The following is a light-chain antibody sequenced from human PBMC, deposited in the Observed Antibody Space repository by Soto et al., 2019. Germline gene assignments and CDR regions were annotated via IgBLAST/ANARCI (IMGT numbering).Light chain of an antibody. Sequence: QSALTQPPSVSGAPGQRVTISCTGSTSNIGAGYDVHWYQQLPGTAPKLVIHDNNNRPSGVPDRFSGSKSGTSASLAITGLQAEDEADYYCQSYDHSLSGSVVFGGGTKLTVL. CDR1: TSNIGAGYD. J-gene: IGLJ2*01. CDR3: QSYDHSLSGSVV. V-gene: IGLV1-40*01. CDR2: DNN.